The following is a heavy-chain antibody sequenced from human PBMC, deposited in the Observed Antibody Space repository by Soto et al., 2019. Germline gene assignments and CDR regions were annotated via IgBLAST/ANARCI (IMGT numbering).Heavy chain of an antibody. CDR1: GYTFSRYG. J-gene: IGHJ6*02. Sequence: VKVSFEASGYTFSRYGISWVRQAPGQRVEWMGWISAYNGNTNYAQKLQGRVTMTTDTTPSTAHMELRSLRSDDTALYYCAMYSRSYLAYYYYGMDVWGQGTKVTVSS. D-gene: IGHD1-26*01. CDR2: ISAYNGNT. CDR3: AMYSRSYLAYYYYGMDV. V-gene: IGHV1-18*01.